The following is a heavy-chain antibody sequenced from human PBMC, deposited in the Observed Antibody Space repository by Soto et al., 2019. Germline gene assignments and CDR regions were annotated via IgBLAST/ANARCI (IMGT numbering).Heavy chain of an antibody. V-gene: IGHV1-8*01. J-gene: IGHJ6*03. Sequence: GASVKVSCKASGYTFTSYDINWVRQATGQGLEWMGWMNPNSGNTGYAQKFQGRVTMTRNTSISTAYMELSSLRSEDTAVYYCAREIENSGFGELGGGYYYYYMDVWGKGTTVTVSS. CDR3: AREIENSGFGELGGGYYYYYMDV. D-gene: IGHD3-10*01. CDR2: MNPNSGNT. CDR1: GYTFTSYD.